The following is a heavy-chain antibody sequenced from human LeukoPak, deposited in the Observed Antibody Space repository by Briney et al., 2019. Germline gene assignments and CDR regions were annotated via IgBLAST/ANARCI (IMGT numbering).Heavy chain of an antibody. D-gene: IGHD3-22*01. J-gene: IGHJ4*02. V-gene: IGHV1-69*13. CDR1: GGTFSSYA. CDR3: AREGYYDSSGLPQFDY. CDR2: IIPIFGTA. Sequence: ASVKVSCKASGGTFSSYAISWVRQAPGQGLEWMGGIIPIFGTANYAQKFQGRVTITADESTSTAYMELSSLRSEDTAVYYCAREGYYDSSGLPQFDYWGQGTLVTVSS.